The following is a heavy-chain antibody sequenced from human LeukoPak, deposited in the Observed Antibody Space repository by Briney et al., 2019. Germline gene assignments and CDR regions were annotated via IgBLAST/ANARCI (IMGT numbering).Heavy chain of an antibody. CDR1: GFTFSSYS. CDR2: ISSSSSTI. Sequence: GGSLRLSCAASGFTFSSYSMNWVRQAPGKGLEWVSYISSSSSTIYYADSVKGRFTISRDNAKNSLYLQMNSLRAEDTAVYYCARGSDYGDHSSHDYWGQGTLVTVSS. V-gene: IGHV3-48*01. J-gene: IGHJ4*02. CDR3: ARGSDYGDHSSHDY. D-gene: IGHD4-17*01.